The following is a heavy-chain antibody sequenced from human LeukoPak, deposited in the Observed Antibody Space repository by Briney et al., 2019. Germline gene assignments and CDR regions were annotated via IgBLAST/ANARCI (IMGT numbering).Heavy chain of an antibody. Sequence: GRSLRLSCAASGFTFSSYAMHWVRQAPGKGLEWVAVISYDGSNKYYADSVKGRFTISRDNSKNTLYLHMTSLGAEDTAIYYCAKDISTSSWGQGTLVTVSS. V-gene: IGHV3-30-3*01. J-gene: IGHJ5*02. CDR1: GFTFSSYA. D-gene: IGHD2/OR15-2a*01. CDR3: AKDISTSS. CDR2: ISYDGSNK.